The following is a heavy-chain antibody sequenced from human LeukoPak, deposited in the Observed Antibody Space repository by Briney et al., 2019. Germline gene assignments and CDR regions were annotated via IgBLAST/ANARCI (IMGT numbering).Heavy chain of an antibody. V-gene: IGHV3-7*04. CDR3: ARLRPYSSSWYAYYGMDV. D-gene: IGHD6-13*01. CDR2: IKSDGTQN. Sequence: GGSLRLSCVASGFTFSSYWMTWVRQAPGKGLEWVANIKSDGTQNYYVDSVKGRFTISRDNAKNSLYLQMNSLRAEETAVYYCARLRPYSSSWYAYYGMDVWGQGTTVTVSS. J-gene: IGHJ6*02. CDR1: GFTFSSYW.